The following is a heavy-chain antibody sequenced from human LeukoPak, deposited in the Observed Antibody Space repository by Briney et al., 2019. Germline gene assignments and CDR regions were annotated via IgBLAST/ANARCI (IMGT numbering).Heavy chain of an antibody. J-gene: IGHJ4*02. D-gene: IGHD5-18*01. CDR1: GGTFSSYA. CDR3: ARGREIPAIGLDY. Sequence: GASVKVSCKASGGTFSSYALTWVRQAPGQGLEWMGGIMPMFGTAKYAQKFQGRVTITADESTSTAYMELSSLRSEDTAVYYCARGREIPAIGLDYWGQGTLVTVSS. V-gene: IGHV1-69*13. CDR2: IMPMFGTA.